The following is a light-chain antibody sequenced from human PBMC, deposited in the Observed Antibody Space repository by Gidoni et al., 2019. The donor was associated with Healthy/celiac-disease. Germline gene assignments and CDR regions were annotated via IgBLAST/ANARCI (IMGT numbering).Light chain of an antibody. J-gene: IGKJ1*01. Sequence: EIVMTQSPATLSVSPGERATLSCRASQRVSSNLAWYQQKPGQAPRLLIYGASTRATDIPARFSGSGSGTEFTLTIRSLQSEDFAVYYCQQYNNWPPWTFGQGTKVEIK. V-gene: IGKV3-15*01. CDR2: GAS. CDR3: QQYNNWPPWT. CDR1: QRVSSN.